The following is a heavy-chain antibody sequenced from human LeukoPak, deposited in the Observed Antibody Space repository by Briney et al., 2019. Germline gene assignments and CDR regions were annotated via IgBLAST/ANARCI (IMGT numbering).Heavy chain of an antibody. CDR2: IYHSGST. CDR3: ARATSLYLGDRRSRGGPVHNWFDP. V-gene: IGHV4-30-2*01. Sequence: PSETLSLTCTFSGGSISSGGYSWSWIRQPPGKGLEWIGYIYHSGSTYYNPSLKSRVTISVDRSKNQFSLKLSSVTAADTAVYHCARATSLYLGDRRSRGGPVHNWFDPWGQGTLVTVSS. J-gene: IGHJ5*02. CDR1: GGSISSGGYS. D-gene: IGHD4-17*01.